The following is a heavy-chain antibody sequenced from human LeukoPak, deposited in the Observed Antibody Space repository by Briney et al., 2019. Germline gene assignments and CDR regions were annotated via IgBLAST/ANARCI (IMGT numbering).Heavy chain of an antibody. V-gene: IGHV1-2*02. CDR2: INPNSGGT. D-gene: IGHD3-22*01. J-gene: IGHJ4*02. CDR1: GYTFTGNF. Sequence: ASVKVSCKASGYTFTGNFMHWVRQAPGQGLEWMGWINPNSGGTNYAQKFQGRVTMTRDTSISTAYMELSRLRSDDTAVYYCARDERYDSSGYPFDYWGQGTLVTVSS. CDR3: ARDERYDSSGYPFDY.